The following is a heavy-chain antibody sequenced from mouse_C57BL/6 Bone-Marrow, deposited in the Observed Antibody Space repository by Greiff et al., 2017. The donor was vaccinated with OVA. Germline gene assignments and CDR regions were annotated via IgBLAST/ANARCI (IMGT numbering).Heavy chain of an antibody. CDR2: IYIGNGYT. CDR3: ARWWLPLLSGLAY. J-gene: IGHJ3*01. Sequence: VQLQQSGAELVRPGSSVKMSCKTSGYTFTSYGINWVKQRPGQGLEWIGYIYIGNGYTEYNEKFKGKATLTSDTSSSTAYMQLSSLTSEDSAIDFGARWWLPLLSGLAYWGQGTLVTVSA. CDR1: GYTFTSYG. V-gene: IGHV1-58*01. D-gene: IGHD1-1*02.